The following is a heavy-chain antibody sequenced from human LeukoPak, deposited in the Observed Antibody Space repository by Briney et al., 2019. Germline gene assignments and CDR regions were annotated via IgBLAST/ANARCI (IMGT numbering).Heavy chain of an antibody. CDR2: INHSGST. CDR1: GGSFSGYY. V-gene: IGHV4-34*01. CDR3: ARGHFDWFPHSYYFDY. J-gene: IGHJ4*02. D-gene: IGHD3-9*01. Sequence: PSETLSLTCAVYGGSFSGYYWSWIRQPPGKGLEWVGEINHSGSTNYNPSLKSRVTISVDTSKNQFSLKLSSVTAADTAVYYCARGHFDWFPHSYYFDYWGQGTLVTVSS.